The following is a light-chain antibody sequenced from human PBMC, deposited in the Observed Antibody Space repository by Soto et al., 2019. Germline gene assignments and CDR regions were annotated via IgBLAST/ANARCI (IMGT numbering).Light chain of an antibody. J-gene: IGKJ1*01. CDR2: AAS. CDR3: QQYYSFPPT. Sequence: VIWRTQAPSLLSASTGDRVTISCRMSLGISSYLAWYQQKPWKAAELLIYAASSLHSGVPSRFSGRGSGKDLDITISCLQSEGFATYYCQQYYSFPPTFGEGTKVEIK. V-gene: IGKV1D-8*01. CDR1: LGISSY.